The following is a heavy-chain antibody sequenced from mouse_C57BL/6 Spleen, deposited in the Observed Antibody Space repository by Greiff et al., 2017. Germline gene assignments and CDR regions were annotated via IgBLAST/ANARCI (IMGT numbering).Heavy chain of an antibody. V-gene: IGHV1-50*01. CDR2: IDPSDSYT. J-gene: IGHJ1*03. CDR1: GYTFTSYW. CDR3: ARGYGYWYFEV. D-gene: IGHD1-1*02. Sequence: QVQLQQSGAELVKPGASVKLSCKASGYTFTSYWMQWVKQRPGQGLEWIGEIDPSDSYTNYNQKFKGKATLTVDTSSSTAYMQLSRLTSEDSAVDYCARGYGYWYFEVWGTGTTVTVSS.